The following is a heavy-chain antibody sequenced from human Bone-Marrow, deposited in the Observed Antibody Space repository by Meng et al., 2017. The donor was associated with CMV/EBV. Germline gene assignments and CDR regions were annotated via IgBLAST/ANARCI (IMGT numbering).Heavy chain of an antibody. Sequence: GESLKISCTASGFTFGDYAMSWVRQAPGKGLEWVGFIRSKAYGGTTEYAASVKGRFTISRGDSKSIAYLQMSSLKTEDTAVYYCTRYQGPTYRRDYWGQGTLVTVSS. V-gene: IGHV3-49*04. D-gene: IGHD2-2*02. CDR2: IRSKAYGGTT. CDR1: GFTFGDYA. CDR3: TRYQGPTYRRDY. J-gene: IGHJ4*02.